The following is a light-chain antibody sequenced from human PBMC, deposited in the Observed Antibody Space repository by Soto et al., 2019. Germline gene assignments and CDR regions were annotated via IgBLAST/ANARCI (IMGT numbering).Light chain of an antibody. CDR2: SNN. V-gene: IGLV1-44*01. Sequence: QSVLTQPPSPSGTPGQRVTISCSGSSANIGSNTENWYQQLPGTAPKLLIYSNNQRPSGVPDRFSGSTSGTSASLAISGLQYDDEADYYCAACDDRRNGPGVFGGGTQLTVL. CDR3: AACDDRRNGPGV. J-gene: IGLJ3*02. CDR1: SANIGSNT.